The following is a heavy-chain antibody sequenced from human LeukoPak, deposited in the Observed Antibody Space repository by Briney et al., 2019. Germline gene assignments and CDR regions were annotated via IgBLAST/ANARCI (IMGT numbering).Heavy chain of an antibody. CDR1: GFTVSSNY. V-gene: IGHV3-66*02. J-gene: IGHJ4*02. Sequence: GGSLRLSCAASGFTVSSNYMSWVRQAPGKELEWVSVIYSGGSTYYADSVKGRFTISRDNSKNTLYLQMNSLGAEDTAVYYCAKSSSPKRPFDYWGQGTLVTVSS. D-gene: IGHD6-6*01. CDR3: AKSSSPKRPFDY. CDR2: IYSGGST.